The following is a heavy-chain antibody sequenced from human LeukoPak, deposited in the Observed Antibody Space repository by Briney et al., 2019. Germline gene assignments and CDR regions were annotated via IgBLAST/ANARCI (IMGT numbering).Heavy chain of an antibody. J-gene: IGHJ4*02. D-gene: IGHD3-22*01. CDR1: GGSFSGYY. CDR2: INHSGST. Sequence: PSEALSLTCAVYGGSFSGYYWSWIRQPPGKGLEWIGEINHSGSTNYNPSLKSRVTISVDTSKNQFSLKLSSVTAAATAVYYCARGGGGYSMFDYWGQRTLGTASS. V-gene: IGHV4-34*01. CDR3: ARGGGGYSMFDY.